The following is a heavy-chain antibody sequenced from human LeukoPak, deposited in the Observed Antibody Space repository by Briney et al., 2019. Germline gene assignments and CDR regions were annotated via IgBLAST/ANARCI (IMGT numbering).Heavy chain of an antibody. J-gene: IGHJ6*03. CDR1: GFTFSSYS. Sequence: GGSLRLSCAASGFTFSSYSMNWVRQAPGKGLEWVSYISSRSATIYYADSVKGRFTISRDNAKNSLYLHINSLTAEDTAVYYCARDPYSDTYVDYYYYYYMDVWGKGTTVTISS. CDR2: ISSRSATI. D-gene: IGHD1-26*01. V-gene: IGHV3-48*04. CDR3: ARDPYSDTYVDYYYYYYMDV.